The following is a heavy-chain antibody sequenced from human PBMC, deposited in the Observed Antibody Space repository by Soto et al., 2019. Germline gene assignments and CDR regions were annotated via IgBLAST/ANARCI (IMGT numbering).Heavy chain of an antibody. CDR2: IKPDGSQK. CDR1: GFTFGDYA. Sequence: PGGSLRLSCAASGFTFGDYAMSWVRQAPGKGLEWVANIKPDGSQKWYVDSVKGRFTISRDNAKNSLYLQMISLRDDDTAMYYCARGDYYDISGPFSDAFDIWGQGTMVTVS. V-gene: IGHV3-7*04. J-gene: IGHJ3*02. CDR3: ARGDYYDISGPFSDAFDI. D-gene: IGHD3-22*01.